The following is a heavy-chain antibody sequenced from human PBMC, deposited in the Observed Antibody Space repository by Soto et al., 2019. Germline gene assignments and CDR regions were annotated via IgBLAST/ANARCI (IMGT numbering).Heavy chain of an antibody. CDR1: GYSFTSYY. Sequence: QVQLVQSGAEVKKPGASVKVSCKASGYSFTSYYMHWVRQAPGQGLEWVGIMKPSGGSASYAQKFQGRVLMTRDTSTSTDFMELSGLGSEDTAVYYSARDNGWFDPWGQGTLVTVTS. CDR2: MKPSGGSA. V-gene: IGHV1-46*01. CDR3: ARDNGWFDP. J-gene: IGHJ5*02.